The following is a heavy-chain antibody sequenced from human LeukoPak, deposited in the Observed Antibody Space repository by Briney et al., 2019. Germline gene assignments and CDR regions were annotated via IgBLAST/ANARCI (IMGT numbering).Heavy chain of an antibody. CDR3: ARQGCYYDSSGYYYVVHDAFDI. V-gene: IGHV5-51*01. J-gene: IGHJ3*02. CDR2: IYPGDSDT. Sequence: GESLKISCKGSGYSFTSYWIGWVRQMPGKGLEWMGIIYPGDSDTRYSPSFQGQVTISADKSISTAYLQWSSLKASDTAMYYCARQGCYYDSSGYYYVVHDAFDIWGQGTMVTVSS. CDR1: GYSFTSYW. D-gene: IGHD3-22*01.